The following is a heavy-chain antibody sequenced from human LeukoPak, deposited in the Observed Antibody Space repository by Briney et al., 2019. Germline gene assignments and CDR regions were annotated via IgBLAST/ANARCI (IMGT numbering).Heavy chain of an antibody. CDR3: ARRGPEIVSTIDY. CDR1: GFTFSSYW. Sequence: PGGSLRLSCAASGFTFSSYWMHWVRQAPGKGLVWVSRINGDRSTTAYAESVKGRFTISRDNAKNTLYLQMNSLRAEDTAVYYCARRGPEIVSTIDYWGQGTLVTVSS. J-gene: IGHJ4*02. CDR2: INGDRSTT. V-gene: IGHV3-74*01. D-gene: IGHD5/OR15-5a*01.